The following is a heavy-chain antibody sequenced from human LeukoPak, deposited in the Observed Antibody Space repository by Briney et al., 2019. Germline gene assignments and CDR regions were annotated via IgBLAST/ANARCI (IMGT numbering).Heavy chain of an antibody. J-gene: IGHJ5*02. Sequence: SVKVSCKASGGTFSSYAISWVRQAPGQGLEWMGGIIPIFGTANYAQKFQGRVTITADESTGTAYMELSSLRSEDTAVYYCARAWNYRNWFDPWGQGTLVTVSS. CDR2: IIPIFGTA. D-gene: IGHD1-7*01. V-gene: IGHV1-69*13. CDR1: GGTFSSYA. CDR3: ARAWNYRNWFDP.